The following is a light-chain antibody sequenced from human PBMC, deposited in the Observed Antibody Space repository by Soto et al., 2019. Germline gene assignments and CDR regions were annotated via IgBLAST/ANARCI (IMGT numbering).Light chain of an antibody. Sequence: DFQVTQSPSSLSASVGDRVTITCRASQSISKSLNWYQQKPGKAPELLIYAASTLQSGVPSRFSGSGSGTDFTLTISSLQPEDSASYYCQQSYSGLVASGQGTKVDIK. J-gene: IGKJ1*01. CDR1: QSISKS. CDR2: AAS. CDR3: QQSYSGLVA. V-gene: IGKV1-39*01.